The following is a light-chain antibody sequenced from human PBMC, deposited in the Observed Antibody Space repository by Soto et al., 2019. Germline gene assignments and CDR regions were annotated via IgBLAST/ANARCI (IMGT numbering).Light chain of an antibody. J-gene: IGKJ2*01. Sequence: DIQMTQSPSSLSASVGYGVTITCRASQSISSYLNWYQQKPGKAPKLLIYAASSLQSGVPSRFSGSGSGTDFTLTISSLQPEDFATYYCQQSYSTPYTFGQANKLEIK. CDR1: QSISSY. CDR3: QQSYSTPYT. CDR2: AAS. V-gene: IGKV1-39*01.